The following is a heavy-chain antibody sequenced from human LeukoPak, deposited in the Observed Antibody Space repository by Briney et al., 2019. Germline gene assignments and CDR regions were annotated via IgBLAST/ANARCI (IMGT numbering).Heavy chain of an antibody. V-gene: IGHV3-33*01. CDR1: GFSFSTYA. D-gene: IGHD3-22*01. Sequence: QPGRSLRLSCAASGFSFSTYAMHWVRQAPGKGLEWVALIWHDASHTFYTDSVKGRFTTSRDNFKNTVYLQMNSLGGEDTAVYYCARVGYYYDSSNWFDPWGQGTLVTVSS. CDR3: ARVGYYYDSSNWFDP. J-gene: IGHJ5*02. CDR2: IWHDASHT.